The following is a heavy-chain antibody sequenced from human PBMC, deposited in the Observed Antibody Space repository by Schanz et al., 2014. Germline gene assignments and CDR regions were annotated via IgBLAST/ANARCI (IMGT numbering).Heavy chain of an antibody. CDR3: ARNRGSGGQNWYFDL. CDR1: GFTFSSHW. V-gene: IGHV3-74*02. D-gene: IGHD1-26*01. J-gene: IGHJ2*01. CDR2: INSVGSNT. Sequence: EVQLLESGGGLVQPGGSLRLSCAASGFTFSSHWMHWVRQDPGKGLVWVARINSVGSNTDYADSVTGRFTISRDDAKNTLYLQMKRLRAEDAAVYYCARNRGSGGQNWYFDLWGRGTLVTVSS.